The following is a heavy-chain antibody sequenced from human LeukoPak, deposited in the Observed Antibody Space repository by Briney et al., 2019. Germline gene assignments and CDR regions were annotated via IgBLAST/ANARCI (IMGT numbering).Heavy chain of an antibody. J-gene: IGHJ3*02. CDR2: ISSSSSYI. CDR3: ATRILPNAFDI. D-gene: IGHD2-15*01. Sequence: GGSLRLSCAASGFTFSSYWMSWVRQAPGKGLEWVSSISSSSSYIYYADSVKGRFTISRDNAKNSLYLQMNSLRAEDTAVYYCATRILPNAFDIWGQGTMVTVSS. CDR1: GFTFSSYW. V-gene: IGHV3-21*01.